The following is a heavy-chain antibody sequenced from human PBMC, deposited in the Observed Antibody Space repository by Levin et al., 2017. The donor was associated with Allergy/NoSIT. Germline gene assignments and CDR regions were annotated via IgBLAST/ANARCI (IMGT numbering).Heavy chain of an antibody. CDR2: ISSSSTI. V-gene: IGHV3-48*01. CDR1: GFTFSSYS. D-gene: IGHD3-10*01. Sequence: GGSLRLSCAASGFTFSSYSMNWVRQAPGKGLEWVSYISSSSTIYYADSVKGRFTISRDNAKNSLYLQMNSLRAEDTAVYYCARSRITMARSYWGQGTLVTVSS. J-gene: IGHJ4*02. CDR3: ARSRITMARSY.